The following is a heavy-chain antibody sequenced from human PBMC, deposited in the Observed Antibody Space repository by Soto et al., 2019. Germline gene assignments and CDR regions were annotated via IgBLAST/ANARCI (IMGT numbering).Heavy chain of an antibody. CDR2: ISWNSGSI. CDR1: GFTFDDYA. Sequence: SLRLSCAASGFTFDDYAMHWVRQAPGKGLEWVSGISWNSGSIGYADSVKGRFTISRDNAKNSLYLQMNSLRAEDTALYYCAKDAITMVRGVWSAFDIWGQGTMVTVSS. V-gene: IGHV3-9*01. J-gene: IGHJ3*02. D-gene: IGHD3-10*01. CDR3: AKDAITMVRGVWSAFDI.